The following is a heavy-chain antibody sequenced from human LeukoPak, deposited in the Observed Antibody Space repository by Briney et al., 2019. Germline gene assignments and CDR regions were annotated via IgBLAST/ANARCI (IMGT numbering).Heavy chain of an antibody. CDR2: IYSGGST. CDR1: GFSVSSNY. Sequence: PGGSLRLSCAASGFSVSSNYMSWVRQAPEKGLEWDSCIYSGGSTYYADSVKGRFTISSDNSKNTLYLQMNSLRAEDTAVYYCARERERYWGRGTLVSVSS. J-gene: IGHJ4*02. V-gene: IGHV3-53*01. CDR3: ARERERY. D-gene: IGHD5-24*01.